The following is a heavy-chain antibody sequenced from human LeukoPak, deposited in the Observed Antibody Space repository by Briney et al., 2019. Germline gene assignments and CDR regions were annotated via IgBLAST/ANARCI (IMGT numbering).Heavy chain of an antibody. Sequence: EASVKVSRKASGYTFTSYYMHWVRQAPGQGLEWMGIINPSGGSTSYAQKFQGRVTMTRDTSTSTVYMELSSLRSEDTAVYYCARDSLTGYPYYYFDYWGQGTLVTVSS. CDR3: ARDSLTGYPYYYFDY. V-gene: IGHV1-46*01. D-gene: IGHD3-9*01. J-gene: IGHJ4*02. CDR2: INPSGGST. CDR1: GYTFTSYY.